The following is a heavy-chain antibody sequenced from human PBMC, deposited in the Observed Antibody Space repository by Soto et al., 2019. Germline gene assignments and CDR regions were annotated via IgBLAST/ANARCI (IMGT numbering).Heavy chain of an antibody. J-gene: IGHJ6*02. D-gene: IGHD3-9*01. CDR2: ISWNSGSI. V-gene: IGHV3-9*01. CDR1: GFTFDDYA. CDR3: AKVGRYYDILTGYRDYYGMDV. Sequence: GGSLRLSCAASGFTFDDYAMHWVLQAPWKGLEWVSGISWNSGSIGYADSVKGRFTISRDTSKNSVYLQMNSLRAEDTAVYYCAKVGRYYDILTGYRDYYGMDVWGQGTTVTVSS.